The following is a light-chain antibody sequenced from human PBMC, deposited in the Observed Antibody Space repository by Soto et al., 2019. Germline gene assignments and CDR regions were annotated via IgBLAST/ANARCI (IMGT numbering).Light chain of an antibody. CDR2: DAS. Sequence: VVLTQFPVTLSLSPGETATLSCGASQSVSNNFLGRYQQKPGLPPRLLIYDASSRANGIPERFSGRGSGTQFTLTISRLEPEDFAVYYCQQYGSTPWTFGRGTKVDIK. V-gene: IGKV3D-20*01. CDR1: QSVSNNF. J-gene: IGKJ1*01. CDR3: QQYGSTPWT.